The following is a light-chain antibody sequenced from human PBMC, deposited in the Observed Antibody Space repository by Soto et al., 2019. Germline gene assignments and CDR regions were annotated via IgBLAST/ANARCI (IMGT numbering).Light chain of an antibody. Sequence: QCVLTQPPSASGTPGQRVTISCSGTNYNIGSNFVYWYQHLPGTTPKLLVFSYNQRPSGVPDRFSGSKSGSSASLAISGLRSEDEADYYCATWDDSLSGWVFGGGTKLTVL. J-gene: IGLJ3*02. CDR3: ATWDDSLSGWV. V-gene: IGLV1-47*02. CDR2: SYN. CDR1: NYNIGSNF.